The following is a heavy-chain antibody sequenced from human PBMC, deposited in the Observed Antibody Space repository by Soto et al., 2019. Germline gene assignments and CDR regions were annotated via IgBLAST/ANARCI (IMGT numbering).Heavy chain of an antibody. V-gene: IGHV3-30*18. D-gene: IGHD3-22*01. J-gene: IGHJ4*02. CDR2: ISYDGSNK. CDR1: GFTFSSYG. Sequence: PGGSLRLSCAASGFTFSSYGMHWVRQAPGKGLEWVAVISYDGSNKYYADSVKGRFTISRDNSKNTLYLQMNSLGAEDTAVYYCAKTGYYDSSETGYFDYWGQGTLVTVSS. CDR3: AKTGYYDSSETGYFDY.